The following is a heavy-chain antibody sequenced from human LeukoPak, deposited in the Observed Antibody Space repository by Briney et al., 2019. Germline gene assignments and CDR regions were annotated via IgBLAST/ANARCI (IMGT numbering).Heavy chain of an antibody. V-gene: IGHV4-4*07. Sequence: PSETLSLTCSVSGSYLTSYYWSWIRQSAGKGLEWIGRIYITGSTTYNPSLKSRVTMSLDTSKNQFSLKLSSVTAADTAVYYCARDSGTTGEVKFDPWGQGTLVTVSS. CDR2: IYITGST. D-gene: IGHD3-10*01. CDR3: ARDSGTTGEVKFDP. J-gene: IGHJ5*02. CDR1: GSYLTSYY.